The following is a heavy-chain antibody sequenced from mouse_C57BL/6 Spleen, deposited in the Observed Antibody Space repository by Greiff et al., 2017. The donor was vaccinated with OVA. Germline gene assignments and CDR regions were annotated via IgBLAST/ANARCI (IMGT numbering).Heavy chain of an antibody. CDR3: SREEGSGNHAWFAY. D-gene: IGHD1-3*01. V-gene: IGHV1-63*01. CDR1: GYTFTNYW. J-gene: IGHJ3*01. CDR2: IYPGGGYT. Sequence: QVQLQQSGAELVRPGTSVKMSCKASGYTFTNYWIGWAKQRPGHGLEWIGDIYPGGGYTNYNEKFKGKATLTADKSSSTAYMQFSSLTSEDSAIYYCSREEGSGNHAWFAYWGQGTLVTVSA.